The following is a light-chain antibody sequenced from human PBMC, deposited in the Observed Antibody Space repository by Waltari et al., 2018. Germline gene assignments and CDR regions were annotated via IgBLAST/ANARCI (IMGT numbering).Light chain of an antibody. CDR2: HIN. V-gene: IGLV1-44*01. Sequence: QSIVTQSPSVSGTPGQRVTISCSASGSKIGSIDLNWYQQLPGTAPKLLIYHINVRPSGVPDRFSGSQSGTSASLTVSGLQSEDEADYYCAAWFDSLNGWVFGGGTKVTVL. J-gene: IGLJ3*02. CDR1: GSKIGSID. CDR3: AAWFDSLNGWV.